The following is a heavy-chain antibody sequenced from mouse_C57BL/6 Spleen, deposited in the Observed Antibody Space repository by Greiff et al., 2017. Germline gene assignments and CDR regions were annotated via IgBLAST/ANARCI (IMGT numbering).Heavy chain of an antibody. D-gene: IGHD3-2*02. CDR1: GYTFTSYW. Sequence: QVQLQQPGAELVRPGTSVKLSCKASGYTFTSYWMHWVKQRPGQGLEWIGVIDPSDSYTNYNQKFKGKATLTVDTSSSTAYMQLSSLTSEDSAVYYCARSPHPQATDDWGQGTTLTVSS. CDR3: ARSPHPQATDD. V-gene: IGHV1-59*01. J-gene: IGHJ2*01. CDR2: IDPSDSYT.